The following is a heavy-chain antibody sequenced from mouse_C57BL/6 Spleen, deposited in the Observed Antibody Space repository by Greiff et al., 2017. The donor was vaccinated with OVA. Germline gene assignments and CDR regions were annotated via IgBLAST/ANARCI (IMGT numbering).Heavy chain of an antibody. CDR3: AREEIYYGNYGFAY. V-gene: IGHV5-17*01. Sequence: EVQLQQSGGGLVKPGGSLKLSCAASGFTFSDYGMHWVRQAPEKGLEWVAYISSGSSTIYYADTVKGRFTISRDNAKNTLFLQMTSLRSEDTAMYYCAREEIYYGNYGFAYWGQGTLVTVSA. J-gene: IGHJ3*01. CDR2: ISSGSSTI. D-gene: IGHD2-1*01. CDR1: GFTFSDYG.